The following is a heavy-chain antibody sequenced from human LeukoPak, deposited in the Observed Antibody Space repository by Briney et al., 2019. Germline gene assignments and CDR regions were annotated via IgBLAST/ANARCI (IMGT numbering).Heavy chain of an antibody. D-gene: IGHD3-3*01. CDR3: ARSLYYDFWSGYGYYMDV. J-gene: IGHJ6*03. V-gene: IGHV4-59*12. Sequence: PSQTLSLTCTVSGGSISSYYWSWIRQPPGKGLEWIGYIYYSGSTNYNPSLKSRVTISVDTSKNQFSLKLSSVTAADTAVYYCARSLYYDFWSGYGYYMDVWGKGTTVTVSS. CDR1: GGSISSYY. CDR2: IYYSGST.